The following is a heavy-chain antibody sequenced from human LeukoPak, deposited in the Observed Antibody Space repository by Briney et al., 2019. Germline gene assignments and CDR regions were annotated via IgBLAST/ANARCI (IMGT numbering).Heavy chain of an antibody. V-gene: IGHV1-8*01. D-gene: IGHD2-15*01. CDR3: ARGYCSGGSCYFNY. Sequence: ASVKVSCKASGYTFTSYDINWVRQAPGQGLEWMGWMNPNSGNTGYAQKFQGRVTMTRNTSISTAYMELSSLRSEDTAAYYCARGYCSGGSCYFNYWGQGTLVTVSS. CDR2: MNPNSGNT. CDR1: GYTFTSYD. J-gene: IGHJ4*02.